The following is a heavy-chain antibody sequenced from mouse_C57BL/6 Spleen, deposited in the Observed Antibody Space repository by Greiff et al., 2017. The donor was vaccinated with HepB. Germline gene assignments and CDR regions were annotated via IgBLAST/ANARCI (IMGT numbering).Heavy chain of an antibody. D-gene: IGHD2-3*01. V-gene: IGHV1-82*01. J-gene: IGHJ3*01. Sequence: VQLQQSGPELVKPGASVKISCKASGYAFSSSWMNWVKQRPGKGLEWIGRIYPGDGDTNYNGKFKGKATLTADKSSSTAYMQLSSLTSEDSAVYFCARSAGLLLAYWGQGTLVTVSA. CDR2: IYPGDGDT. CDR3: ARSAGLLLAY. CDR1: GYAFSSSW.